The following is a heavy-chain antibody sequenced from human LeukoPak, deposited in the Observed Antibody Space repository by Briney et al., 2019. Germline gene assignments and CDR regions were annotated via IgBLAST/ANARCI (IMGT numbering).Heavy chain of an antibody. D-gene: IGHD2-2*01. Sequence: GGSLRLSCAASGFTFSSYAMSWVRQAPGKGLEWVSVISGSGGSTNYADSVKGRFTISRVNSKNTLYLQMNSLRAEDTAVYYCAKDRAPYCSSTSCYDFDYWGQGTLVTVSS. J-gene: IGHJ4*02. CDR2: ISGSGGST. CDR3: AKDRAPYCSSTSCYDFDY. V-gene: IGHV3-23*01. CDR1: GFTFSSYA.